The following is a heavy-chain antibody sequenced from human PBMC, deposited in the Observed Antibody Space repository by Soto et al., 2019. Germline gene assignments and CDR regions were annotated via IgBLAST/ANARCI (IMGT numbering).Heavy chain of an antibody. CDR2: IIPIFGTA. CDR3: ASPGGGSDAFDI. D-gene: IGHD3-16*01. Sequence: SVKVSCKASGGTFSSYAISWVRQAPGQGLEWMGGIIPIFGTANYAQKFQGRVTITADESTSTAYMELSSLRFEDTAVYYCASPGGGSDAFDIWGQGTMVTVSS. J-gene: IGHJ3*02. V-gene: IGHV1-69*13. CDR1: GGTFSSYA.